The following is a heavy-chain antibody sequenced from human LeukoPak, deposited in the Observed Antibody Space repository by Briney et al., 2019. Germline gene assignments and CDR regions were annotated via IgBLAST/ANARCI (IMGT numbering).Heavy chain of an antibody. D-gene: IGHD6-6*01. CDR1: GFTLSSYA. CDR3: ACEYSSSSHFDY. Sequence: GGSLRLSCAASGFTLSSYAMSWVRQAPGKGLEWVSAISGSGGSTYYADSVKGRFTISRDNSKNTLYLQMNSLRAEDTAVYYCACEYSSSSHFDYWGQGTLVTVSS. V-gene: IGHV3-23*01. CDR2: ISGSGGST. J-gene: IGHJ4*02.